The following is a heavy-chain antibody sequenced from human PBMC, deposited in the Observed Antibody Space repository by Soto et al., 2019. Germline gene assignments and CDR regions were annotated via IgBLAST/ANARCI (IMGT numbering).Heavy chain of an antibody. CDR1: ESTLSNVW. V-gene: IGHV3-15*01. J-gene: IGHJ4*02. CDR2: VKREIDGATT. CDR3: TTDPIRDY. D-gene: IGHD2-21*01. Sequence: GGSLRLSCAPSESTLSNVWMSWVRQAPGKGLEWVGRVKREIDGATTDYAAPVKGRFTISRDDAKNTVYLQMNSLRTEYTAVYYCTTDPIRDYWGLGTLVTVSS.